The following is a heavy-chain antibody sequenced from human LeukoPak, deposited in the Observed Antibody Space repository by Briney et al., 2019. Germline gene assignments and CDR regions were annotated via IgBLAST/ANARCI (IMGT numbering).Heavy chain of an antibody. J-gene: IGHJ4*02. Sequence: GGSLRLSCAASGFTFSTYAMHWVRQAPGKGLEWVSYISSSSSYTNYADSVKGRFTISRDNAKNSLYLQMNSLRAEDTAVYYCARVVGATTGYYFDYWGQGTLVTVSS. CDR3: ARVVGATTGYYFDY. CDR2: ISSSSSYT. V-gene: IGHV3-21*05. D-gene: IGHD1-26*01. CDR1: GFTFSTYA.